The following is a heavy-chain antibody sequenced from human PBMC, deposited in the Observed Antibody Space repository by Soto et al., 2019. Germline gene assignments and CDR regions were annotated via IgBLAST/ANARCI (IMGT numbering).Heavy chain of an antibody. V-gene: IGHV4-59*08. CDR3: ARQDCSSTSCYFDS. D-gene: IGHD2-2*01. J-gene: IGHJ4*02. CDR2: IYHSGST. CDR1: GGYISNYY. Sequence: SETLSLTCTVSGGYISNYYWSWIRQPPGKGLEWIGYIYHSGSTNYNPSLKSRVTISIDTSKNQSSLKLSSVTAADTAVYYCARQDCSSTSCYFDSWGQGTLVTVSS.